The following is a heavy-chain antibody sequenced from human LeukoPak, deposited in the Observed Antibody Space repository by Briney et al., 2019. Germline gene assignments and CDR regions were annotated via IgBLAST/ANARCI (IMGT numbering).Heavy chain of an antibody. D-gene: IGHD3-22*01. CDR3: ASVPYYYDSSGYSGVDY. Sequence: GGSLRLSCAASGFTFSSYSMNWVRQAPGKGLEWVSSISSSSSYIYYADSVKGRFTISRDNAKNSLYLQMNSLRAEDTAVYYCASVPYYYDSSGYSGVDYWGQGTLVTVSS. J-gene: IGHJ4*02. CDR1: GFTFSSYS. V-gene: IGHV3-21*01. CDR2: ISSSSSYI.